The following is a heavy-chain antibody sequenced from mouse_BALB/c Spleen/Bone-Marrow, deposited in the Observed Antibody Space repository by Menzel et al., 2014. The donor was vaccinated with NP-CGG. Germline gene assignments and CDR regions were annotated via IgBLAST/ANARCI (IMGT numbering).Heavy chain of an antibody. D-gene: IGHD1-1*01. V-gene: IGHV5-6-3*01. CDR2: INSNGGST. CDR3: ARDYYGSSDY. J-gene: IGHJ2*01. Sequence: DVMLVESGGGLVQPGGSLKLSCAASGFTFXSYGMSWVRQTPDKRLELVATINSNGGSTYYPDSVKGRFTISRDNAKSTLYLQMSSLKSEDTAMYYCARDYYGSSDYWGQGTTLTVSS. CDR1: GFTFXSYG.